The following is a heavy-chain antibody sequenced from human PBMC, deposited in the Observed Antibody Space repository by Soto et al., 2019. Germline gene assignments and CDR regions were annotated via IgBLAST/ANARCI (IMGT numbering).Heavy chain of an antibody. CDR1: GFTFSSYW. CDR3: ARDNSLSGWYGGWFDP. D-gene: IGHD6-19*01. CDR2: IKQDGSGK. V-gene: IGHV3-7*01. Sequence: GGSLRLSCAASGFTFSSYWMSWVRQAPGKGLEWVANIKQDGSGKYYVDSVKGRFTISRDNAKNSLYLQMNSLRAEDTAVYYCARDNSLSGWYGGWFDPWGQGTLVTVSS. J-gene: IGHJ5*02.